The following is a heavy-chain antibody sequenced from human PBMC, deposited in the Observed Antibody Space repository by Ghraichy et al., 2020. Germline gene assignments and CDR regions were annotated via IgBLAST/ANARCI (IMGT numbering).Heavy chain of an antibody. CDR2: IYYSGST. CDR3: ARHETDIVVVPAAVDY. V-gene: IGHV4-39*01. CDR1: GGSISSSSYY. J-gene: IGHJ4*02. D-gene: IGHD2-2*01. Sequence: SETLSLTCTVSGGSISSSSYYWGWIRQPPGKGLEWIGSIYYSGSTYYNPSLKSRVTISVDTSKNQFSLKLSSVTAADTAVYYCARHETDIVVVPAAVDYWGQGTLVTVSS.